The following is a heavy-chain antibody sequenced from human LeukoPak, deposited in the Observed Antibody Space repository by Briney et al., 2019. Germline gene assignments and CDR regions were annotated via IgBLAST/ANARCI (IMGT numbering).Heavy chain of an antibody. V-gene: IGHV3-7*01. CDR3: ARDPHYDYVWGSFDY. D-gene: IGHD3-16*01. J-gene: IGHJ4*02. CDR2: IKQDGSEK. CDR1: GFTFSSYW. Sequence: GGSLRLSCAASGFTFSSYWMSWVRQAPGKGLEWVASIKQDGSEKYYVDSVKGRFTISRDNAKNSLYLQMNSLRAEDTAVYYCARDPHYDYVWGSFDYWGQGTLVTVSS.